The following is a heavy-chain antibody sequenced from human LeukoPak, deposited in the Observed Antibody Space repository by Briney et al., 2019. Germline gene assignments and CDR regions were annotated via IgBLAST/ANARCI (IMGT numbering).Heavy chain of an antibody. CDR1: GFSISTAGVG. J-gene: IGHJ6*03. V-gene: IGHV2-5*01. CDR3: AHTGGGPTEYYQSYYYMDV. D-gene: IGHD2/OR15-2a*01. CDR2: IYWNDDK. Sequence: SGPTLVKPTQTLTLTCTFSGFSISTAGVGVGWIRQPPGKALEWLALIYWNDDKRYSPSLQSRLIITRGTSEDQVVLTMTNIDPVDTATYFCAHTGGGPTEYYQSYYYMDVWGKGTTVSVSS.